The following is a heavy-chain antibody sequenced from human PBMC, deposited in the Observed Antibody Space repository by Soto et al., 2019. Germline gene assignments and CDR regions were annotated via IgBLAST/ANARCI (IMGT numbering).Heavy chain of an antibody. CDR2: IYYSGST. J-gene: IGHJ3*02. D-gene: IGHD4-17*01. CDR1: GGSISSYY. CDR3: ARDGWDGDYGGSFDI. Sequence: SETLSLTCTVSGGSISSYYWIWIRQPPGKGLEWIGYIYYSGSTNYNPSLKSRVTISVDTSKNQFSLKLSSVTAADTAVYYCARDGWDGDYGGSFDIWGQGTMVTVSS. V-gene: IGHV4-59*01.